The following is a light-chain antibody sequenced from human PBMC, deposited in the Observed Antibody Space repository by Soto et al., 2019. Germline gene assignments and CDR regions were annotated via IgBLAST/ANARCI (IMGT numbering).Light chain of an antibody. CDR1: QSFRGL. CDR3: QQRHMWPIT. J-gene: IGKJ5*01. V-gene: IGKV3-11*01. CDR2: DAY. Sequence: EVVLTQSPVTLSLSPGESATLSCRASQSFRGLLAWYQQKPGQAPRLLIYDAYNRATGIPPRFSGSGSGTDFTLTISSLDPEDSAVYYCQQRHMWPITFGQGTRLEIK.